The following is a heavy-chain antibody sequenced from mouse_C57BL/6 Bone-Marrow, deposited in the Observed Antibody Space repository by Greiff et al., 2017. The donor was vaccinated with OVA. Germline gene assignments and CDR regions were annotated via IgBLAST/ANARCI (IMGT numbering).Heavy chain of an antibody. J-gene: IGHJ4*01. CDR2: IDPETGGT. CDR3: TRGGYAMDY. V-gene: IGHV1-15*01. CDR1: GYTFTDYE. Sequence: QVQLQQSGAELVRPGASVTLSCKASGYTFTDYELHWVKQTPVHGLEWIGAIDPETGGTAYNQKFKGKAILTADKSSSTAYMELRSLTSEDSAVYYCTRGGYAMDYWGQGTSVTVSS.